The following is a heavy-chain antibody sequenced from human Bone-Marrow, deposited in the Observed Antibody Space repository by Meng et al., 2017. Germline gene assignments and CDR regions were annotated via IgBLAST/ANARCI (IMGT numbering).Heavy chain of an antibody. V-gene: IGHV3-64*01. CDR1: GFTFSSYA. J-gene: IGHJ4*02. CDR3: ARDLSRVRGARLSYTFDY. CDR2: ISSNGGST. Sequence: GESLKISCAASGFTFSSYAMHWVRQAPGKGLEYVSAISSNGGSTYYANSVKGRFTISRDNSKNTLYLQMNSLRADDTAVYYCARDLSRVRGARLSYTFDYWGQGTLVTVSS. D-gene: IGHD3-10*01.